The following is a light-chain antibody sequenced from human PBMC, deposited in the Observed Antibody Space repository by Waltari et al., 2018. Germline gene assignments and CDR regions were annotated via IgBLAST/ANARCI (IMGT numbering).Light chain of an antibody. J-gene: IGLJ3*02. CDR1: PSTICHNG. CDR3: GTWDSSMAVWL. CDR2: ATN. V-gene: IGLV1-51*02. Sequence: QSVLTQPPSVSAFPCHKVTISCSGGPSTICHNGVSWYRQLPGSVPERRIYATNGRPTGTPDRFSASKSGTSATLDITGLQPGDEADYYCGTWDSSMAVWLFGGGTKLIV.